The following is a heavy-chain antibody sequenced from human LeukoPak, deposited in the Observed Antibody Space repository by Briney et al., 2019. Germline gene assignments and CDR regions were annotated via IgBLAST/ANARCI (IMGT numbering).Heavy chain of an antibody. V-gene: IGHV3-21*01. CDR1: GFTFSSYS. CDR2: ISSSSSYI. Sequence: GGSLRLSCAASGFTFSSYSMNWVRQAPGKGLEWVSSISSSSSYIYYADSVKGRFTNSRDNAKNSLYLQMNSLRAEDTAVYYCARAGHNSSGWYLDYWGQGTLVTVSS. D-gene: IGHD6-19*01. J-gene: IGHJ4*02. CDR3: ARAGHNSSGWYLDY.